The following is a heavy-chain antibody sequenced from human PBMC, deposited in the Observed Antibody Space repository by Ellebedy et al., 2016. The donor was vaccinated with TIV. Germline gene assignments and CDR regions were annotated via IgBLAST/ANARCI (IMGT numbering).Heavy chain of an antibody. J-gene: IGHJ4*02. D-gene: IGHD3-16*01. CDR3: ARDRGGFNPGPDY. Sequence: GETLKISCAASGFTFSDYYMSWIRQAPGKGLEWVSYISSSGSTIYYADSVKGRFTISRDNAKNSLYLQMNSLRAEDTAVYYCARDRGGFNPGPDYWGQGTLVTVSS. V-gene: IGHV3-11*04. CDR1: GFTFSDYY. CDR2: ISSSGSTI.